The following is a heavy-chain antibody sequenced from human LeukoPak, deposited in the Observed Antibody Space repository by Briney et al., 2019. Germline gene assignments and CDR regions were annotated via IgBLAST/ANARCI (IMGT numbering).Heavy chain of an antibody. CDR3: ARSPLRYYYYYMDV. CDR1: GFTFSSYA. J-gene: IGHJ6*03. D-gene: IGHD4-17*01. Sequence: GGSLRLSCAASGFTFSSYAMHWVRQAPGKGLEYVSAISSNGGSTYYANSVKGRFTISRDNSKNTLYLQMGSLRAEDMAVYYCARSPLRYYYYYMDVWGKGTTVTVSS. CDR2: ISSNGGST. V-gene: IGHV3-64*01.